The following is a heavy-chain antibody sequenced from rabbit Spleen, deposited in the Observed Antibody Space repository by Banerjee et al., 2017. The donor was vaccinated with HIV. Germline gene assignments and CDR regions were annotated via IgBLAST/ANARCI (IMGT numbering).Heavy chain of an antibody. CDR3: ARDTSSSFSSYGMDL. CDR2: INTATGKA. D-gene: IGHD1-1*01. Sequence: QEQLVESGGGLVQPTGSLTLTCKASGFSFGDRDVMCWVRQAPGKGLEWIACINTATGKAVYATWAKGRFTCSKTSSTTVTLQMTRLTAADTATYFCARDTSSSFSSYGMDLWGQGTLVTVS. J-gene: IGHJ6*01. V-gene: IGHV1S45*01. CDR1: GFSFGDRDV.